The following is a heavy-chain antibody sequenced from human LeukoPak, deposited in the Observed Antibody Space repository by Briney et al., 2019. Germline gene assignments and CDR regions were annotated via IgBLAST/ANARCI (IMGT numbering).Heavy chain of an antibody. Sequence: TGGVLRLSCAAPGFTFRCYSMNWGPPGPGKGVGWVSSISSSSSYIYYADSVKGRFTISRDNAKNSLYLQMNSLRAEDTAVYYCARDGGRKDDYWGQGTLVTVSS. CDR3: ARDGGRKDDY. D-gene: IGHD2-15*01. CDR2: ISSSSSYI. J-gene: IGHJ4*02. V-gene: IGHV3-21*01. CDR1: GFTFRCYS.